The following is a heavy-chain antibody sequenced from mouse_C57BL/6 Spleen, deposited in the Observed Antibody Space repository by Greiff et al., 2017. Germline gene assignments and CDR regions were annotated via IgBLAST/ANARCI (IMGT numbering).Heavy chain of an antibody. CDR3: TRWRFLYWYFDV. CDR2: IDPETGGT. CDR1: GYTFTDYE. V-gene: IGHV1-15*01. Sequence: VQLQQSGAELVRPGASVTLSCKASGYTFTDYEMHWVKQTPVHGLEWIGAIDPETGGTAYNQKFKGKAILTADKSSSTAYMELRSLTSEDSAVYYCTRWRFLYWYFDVWGTGTTVTVSS. J-gene: IGHJ1*03.